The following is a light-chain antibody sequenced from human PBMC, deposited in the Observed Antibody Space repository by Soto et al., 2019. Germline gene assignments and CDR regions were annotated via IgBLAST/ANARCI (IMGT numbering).Light chain of an antibody. CDR2: GAS. CDR1: QRVATN. J-gene: IGKJ1*01. CDR3: QQYGISPRT. V-gene: IGKV3-20*01. Sequence: NVFAQSPGTLAFSPGERANPSFRASQRVATNLAWYQQRPGQAPRLLIYGASTRATGIPARFSGSGSGTDFTLTISRLEPEDFAVYYCQQYGISPRTFGQGTKVDI.